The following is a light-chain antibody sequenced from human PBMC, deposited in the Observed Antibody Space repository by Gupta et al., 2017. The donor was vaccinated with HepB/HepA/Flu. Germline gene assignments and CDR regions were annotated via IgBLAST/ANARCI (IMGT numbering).Light chain of an antibody. CDR1: QSVLYSSNNKNY. V-gene: IGKV4-1*01. CDR2: WAS. CDR3: QEDDSTPLT. Sequence: DIVMTQSPDSLAVSLGERATINCKSSQSVLYSSNNKNYLAWYQQKPGQPPKLLIYWASTRESGVPDRFSGSGSGTDFTLTISSRQAEDVAVYYCQEDDSTPLTFGGGTKVEIK. J-gene: IGKJ4*01.